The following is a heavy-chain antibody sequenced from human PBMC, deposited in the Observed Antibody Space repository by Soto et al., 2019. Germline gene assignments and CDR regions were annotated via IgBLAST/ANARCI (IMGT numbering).Heavy chain of an antibody. CDR1: GFTFSLFA. J-gene: IGHJ4*02. D-gene: IGHD6-19*01. Sequence: EVQLLDSGGTLLQPGGSLRLSCAASGFTFSLFAMGWVRQAPGKGLEWVSALSARGGSTFYTDSVRGRCTISRDNSKNTLDLQMNSLRAEDTAVYYCAKVGLAMADPCYFDSWGQGTLVTVSS. CDR3: AKVGLAMADPCYFDS. CDR2: LSARGGST. V-gene: IGHV3-23*01.